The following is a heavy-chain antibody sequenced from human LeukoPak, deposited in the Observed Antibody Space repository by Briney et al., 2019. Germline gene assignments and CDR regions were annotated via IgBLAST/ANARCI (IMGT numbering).Heavy chain of an antibody. CDR1: GFTFETYW. CDR3: ATVSNDCSSGRCYGEHFQQ. J-gene: IGHJ1*01. CDR2: IKADGSEK. Sequence: PGGSLRLSCEVSGFTFETYWMSWVRQAPGKGLEWVANIKADGSEKYYVDSVKGRLTISRDNAKNSLYLQMNILRAEDTAVYHCATVSNDCSSGRCYGEHFQQWGQGTLVIVSS. D-gene: IGHD2-15*01. V-gene: IGHV3-7*01.